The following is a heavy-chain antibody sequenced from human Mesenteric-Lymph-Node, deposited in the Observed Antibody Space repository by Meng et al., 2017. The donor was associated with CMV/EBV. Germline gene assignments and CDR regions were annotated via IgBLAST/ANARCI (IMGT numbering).Heavy chain of an antibody. V-gene: IGHV4-59*12. CDR1: GGSISSYY. J-gene: IGHJ4*02. CDR2: IYYSGST. CDR3: ARSNRDDYWSGYYYFDY. Sequence: SETLSLTCTVSGGSISSYYWSWIRQPPGKGLEWIGYIYYSGSTNYNPSLKSRVTISVDTSKNQFSLNLSSVTAADTAVYYCARSNRDDYWSGYYYFDYWGQGTVVTVSS. D-gene: IGHD3-3*01.